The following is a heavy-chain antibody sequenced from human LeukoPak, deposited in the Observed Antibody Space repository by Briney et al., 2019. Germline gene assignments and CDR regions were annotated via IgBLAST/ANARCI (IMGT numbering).Heavy chain of an antibody. Sequence: GGSLRLSCAASGFTVSNNYMSWVRQAPGKGLEWVSAISGSGGSTYYADSVKGRFTISRDNSKNTLYLQMNSLRAEDTAVYYCAKDRLQYYDYVWGSYRYSGNWFDPWGQGTLVTVSS. D-gene: IGHD3-16*02. V-gene: IGHV3-23*01. CDR3: AKDRLQYYDYVWGSYRYSGNWFDP. CDR1: GFTVSNNY. CDR2: ISGSGGST. J-gene: IGHJ5*02.